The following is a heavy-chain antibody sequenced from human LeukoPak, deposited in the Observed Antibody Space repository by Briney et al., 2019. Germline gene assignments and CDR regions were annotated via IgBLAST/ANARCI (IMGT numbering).Heavy chain of an antibody. V-gene: IGHV3-23*01. J-gene: IGHJ4*02. D-gene: IGHD3-10*01. CDR2: ISGTGYNT. CDR1: GFTFRNCA. Sequence: GGSLRLSCAASGFTFRNCAMSWVRQAPGKGLEWVSGISGTGYNTYYADSVKGRFTIPRDNSKNTLYLQMNSLGAEDTAVYYCAKHVSGSLFYFDYWGQRTLVTVSS. CDR3: AKHVSGSLFYFDY.